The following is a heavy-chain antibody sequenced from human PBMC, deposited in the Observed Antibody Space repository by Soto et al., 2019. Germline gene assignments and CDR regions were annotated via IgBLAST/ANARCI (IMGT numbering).Heavy chain of an antibody. Sequence: QVQLVESGGGVVQPGGSLRLSCAASGFTFSIYAMHWVRQAPGKGLGWVAVISYDGARKAYANSVKGRFTISRDTSKNTLYLQMNSLRVEDTAAYYCSRGDREDTAVVIGARPGEYGMDVWGRGTTVTVSS. CDR1: GFTFSIYA. V-gene: IGHV3-30-3*01. D-gene: IGHD2-15*01. CDR3: SRGDREDTAVVIGARPGEYGMDV. J-gene: IGHJ6*02. CDR2: ISYDGARK.